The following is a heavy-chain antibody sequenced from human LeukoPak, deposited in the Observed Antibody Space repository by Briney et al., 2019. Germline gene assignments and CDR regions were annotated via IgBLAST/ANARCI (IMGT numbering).Heavy chain of an antibody. D-gene: IGHD3-9*01. J-gene: IGHJ4*02. CDR1: GFTFSSYA. Sequence: PGRSLRLSCAASGFTFSSYAMHWVRQAPGKGLEWVAVISYDGSNKYYADSVKGRFTISRDNSKNTLYLQMNSLRAEDTAVYYCARDVLRYFDWLLPDYWGQGTLVTVSS. CDR3: ARDVLRYFDWLLPDY. CDR2: ISYDGSNK. V-gene: IGHV3-30-3*01.